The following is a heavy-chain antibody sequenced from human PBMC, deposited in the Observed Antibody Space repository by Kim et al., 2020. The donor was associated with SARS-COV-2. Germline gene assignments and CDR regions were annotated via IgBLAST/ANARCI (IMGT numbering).Heavy chain of an antibody. J-gene: IGHJ2*01. Sequence: GGSLRLSCAASGFTFSSYAMCWVRQAPGKGLEWVSHISGNGRNTYYPDSVKGRFTSSRDNSNNMVYLQMNSLRAEDTAVYYCATTLVGASAGRWYFDLWGRGTLVTVSS. CDR2: ISGNGRNT. CDR3: ATTLVGASAGRWYFDL. CDR1: GFTFSSYA. V-gene: IGHV3-23*01. D-gene: IGHD1-26*01.